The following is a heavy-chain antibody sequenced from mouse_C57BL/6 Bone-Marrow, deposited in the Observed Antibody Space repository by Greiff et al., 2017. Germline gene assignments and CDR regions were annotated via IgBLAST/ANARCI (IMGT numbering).Heavy chain of an antibody. CDR3: TSSYYGSSYWFAY. J-gene: IGHJ3*01. V-gene: IGHV14-4*01. CDR2: IDPENGDT. Sequence: EVQLQQSGAELVRPGASVKLSCTASGFNFKDDYMHWVKQRPEQGLEWIGWIDPENGDTEYASKFQGKATITADTSSNTAYLQLSSLTAEDTAVYYWTSSYYGSSYWFAYWGQGTLVTVSA. D-gene: IGHD1-1*01. CDR1: GFNFKDDY.